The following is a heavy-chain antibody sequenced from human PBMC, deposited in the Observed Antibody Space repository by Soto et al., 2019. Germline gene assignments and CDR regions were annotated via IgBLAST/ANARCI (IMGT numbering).Heavy chain of an antibody. J-gene: IGHJ4*01. D-gene: IGHD3-22*01. CDR2: ISYDGSNK. V-gene: IGHV3-30-3*01. Sequence: PGVSLRVSWAASGFAFSSYAMHWVRQAPGKGLEWVAIISYDGSNKYYADSVKGRFTISRDNSKNTLYLQMNSLRAEDTAVYYCPRGGAVDYYGSSSPGPFNYWRYATLFTASP. CDR3: PRGGAVDYYGSSSPGPFNY. CDR1: GFAFSSYA.